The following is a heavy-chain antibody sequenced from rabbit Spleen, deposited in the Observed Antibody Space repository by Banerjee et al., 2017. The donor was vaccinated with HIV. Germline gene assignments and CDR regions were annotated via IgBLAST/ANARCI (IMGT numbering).Heavy chain of an antibody. CDR2: IVPIFGVT. CDR1: GFSFSSSDY. Sequence: QSLEESGGGLVQPEGSLALTCKASGFSFSSSDYICWVRQAPGKGLEWIGYIVPIFGVTYYANWVNGRFTISSHNAQNTLYLQLNSLTVADTATYFCVRGGRSYSLWGQGTLVT. J-gene: IGHJ4*01. CDR3: VRGGRSYSL. D-gene: IGHD4-1*01. V-gene: IGHV1S43*01.